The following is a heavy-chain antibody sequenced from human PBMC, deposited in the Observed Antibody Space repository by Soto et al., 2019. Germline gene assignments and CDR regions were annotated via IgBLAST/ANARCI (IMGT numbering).Heavy chain of an antibody. CDR1: GGSISSGGYS. V-gene: IGHV4-30-2*01. CDR2: IYHSGST. Sequence: AWETLSLTCAVSGGSISSGGYSWSWIRQPPGKGLEWIGYIYHSGSTYYNPSLKSRVTISVDRSKNQFSLKLSSVTAADTAVYYCARVGYCSSTSCLGGWFDPWGQGTLVTVSS. D-gene: IGHD2-2*03. CDR3: ARVGYCSSTSCLGGWFDP. J-gene: IGHJ5*02.